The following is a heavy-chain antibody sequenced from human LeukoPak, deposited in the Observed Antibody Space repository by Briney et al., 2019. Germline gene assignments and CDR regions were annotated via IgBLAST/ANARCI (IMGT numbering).Heavy chain of an antibody. V-gene: IGHV1-3*02. CDR3: ARSPGGNARSFLGY. CDR1: GYTFTNYA. D-gene: IGHD1-14*01. J-gene: IGHJ4*02. CDR2: TNGATGNT. Sequence: ASVKVSCKASGYTFTNYALHWVRQAPGQRLEWLGWTNGATGNTRFSQDFQDRLTITIDTSASTAYMELSSLRAEDTAVYYCARSPGGNARSFLGYWGQGTLVTVSS.